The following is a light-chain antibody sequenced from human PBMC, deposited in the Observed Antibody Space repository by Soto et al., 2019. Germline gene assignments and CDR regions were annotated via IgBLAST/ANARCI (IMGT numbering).Light chain of an antibody. V-gene: IGKV3-20*01. Sequence: VLTQSPDTLSLSPGERATLSCRASERISSNFLAWYQQRPGQDPRLLIYGASTRASGIPDRFSGSGSGTDFALTISRLEPEDFAVFYCQQYGTSPFTFGPGTTVEIK. CDR1: ERISSNF. J-gene: IGKJ3*01. CDR3: QQYGTSPFT. CDR2: GAS.